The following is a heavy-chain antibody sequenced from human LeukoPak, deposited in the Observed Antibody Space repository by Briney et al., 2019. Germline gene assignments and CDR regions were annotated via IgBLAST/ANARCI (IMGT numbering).Heavy chain of an antibody. CDR2: IYYTGNT. V-gene: IGHV4-59*01. J-gene: IGHJ4*02. CDR3: ARGAYDSGSYQYFFDY. Sequence: SETLSLTCAVSGDSLSSYYWSWSRQPPGKGLEWIGYIYYTGNTNYNPSLKSRVTISLDTSKHQFSLKLTSVTAADTAVYYCARGAYDSGSYQYFFDYWGQGTVVTVSS. D-gene: IGHD3-10*01. CDR1: GDSLSSYY.